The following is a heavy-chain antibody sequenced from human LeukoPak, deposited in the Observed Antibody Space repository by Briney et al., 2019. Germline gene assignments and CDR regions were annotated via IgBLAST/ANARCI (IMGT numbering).Heavy chain of an antibody. Sequence: GGSLRLACAASEFTVSNYAMNWVRQAPGKGLEWVSGISGGGGSTYYADSVKGRFTISRDNSKNTLYLQMNSLRAEDTAVYYCASARGEYYDIVTGLTKWSQRSLVTVSS. CDR3: ASARGEYYDIVTGLTK. V-gene: IGHV3-23*01. CDR1: EFTVSNYA. CDR2: ISGGGGST. D-gene: IGHD3-9*01. J-gene: IGHJ4*02.